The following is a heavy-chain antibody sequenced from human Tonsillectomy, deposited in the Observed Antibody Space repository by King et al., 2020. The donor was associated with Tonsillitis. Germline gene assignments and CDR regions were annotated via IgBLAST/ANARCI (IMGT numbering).Heavy chain of an antibody. CDR1: GFTFSSYA. V-gene: IGHV3-23*04. J-gene: IGHJ3*02. Sequence: EVQLVESGGGLVQPGGSLRLSCAASGFTFSSYAMSWVRQAPGKGLEWVSAISGSGGSTYYADSVKGRFTISRDNSKNTPYLQMNSLRAEDTAVYYCAKDHTVWAPTSIDAFDIWGQGTMVTVSS. D-gene: IGHD4-17*01. CDR3: AKDHTVWAPTSIDAFDI. CDR2: ISGSGGST.